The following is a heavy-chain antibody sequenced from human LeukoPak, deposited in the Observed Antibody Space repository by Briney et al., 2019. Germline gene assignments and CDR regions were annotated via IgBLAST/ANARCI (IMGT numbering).Heavy chain of an antibody. D-gene: IGHD4-11*01. J-gene: IGHJ4*02. CDR3: ARDLHYIGWP. V-gene: IGHV4-59*12. Sequence: PSETLSLTCTVSGGSISSYYWSWIRQPPGKGLEWIGYIYYSGSTNYNPSLKSRVTMSVDKSKNQFSLKLTSVTAADTAVYYCARDLHYIGWPWGQGTLVTVSS. CDR2: IYYSGST. CDR1: GGSISSYY.